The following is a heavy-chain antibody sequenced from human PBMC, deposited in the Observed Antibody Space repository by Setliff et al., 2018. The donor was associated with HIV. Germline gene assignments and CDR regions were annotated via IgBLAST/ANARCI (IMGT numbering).Heavy chain of an antibody. Sequence: SETLSLTCTVSGGSISGSYYYWGWIRQPPGKGLEWIGRAYTSGSTNYNPSLKSRVTISVDTSKNRFSLSLSSVTAADTAVYYCARGYTGYDSESFGYWGQGTLVTVSS. CDR3: ARGYTGYDSESFGY. CDR2: AYTSGST. CDR1: GGSISGSYYY. V-gene: IGHV4-39*02. J-gene: IGHJ4*02. D-gene: IGHD5-12*01.